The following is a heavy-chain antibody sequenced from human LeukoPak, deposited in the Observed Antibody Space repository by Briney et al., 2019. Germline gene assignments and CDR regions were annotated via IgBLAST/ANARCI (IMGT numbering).Heavy chain of an antibody. CDR1: GYSFTSYW. Sequence: GESPNIFCNGSGYSFTSYWIGRVRPLPGEGLEWMGIIYSGDSDTRYSPSFQRQLTISADKSISTAYLQWSILKASDTAMYYCARERAYCSRTCCLYYGMDVWGQGTTVTVSS. V-gene: IGHV5-51*01. CDR3: ARERAYCSRTCCLYYGMDV. J-gene: IGHJ6*02. CDR2: IYSGDSDT. D-gene: IGHD2-2*01.